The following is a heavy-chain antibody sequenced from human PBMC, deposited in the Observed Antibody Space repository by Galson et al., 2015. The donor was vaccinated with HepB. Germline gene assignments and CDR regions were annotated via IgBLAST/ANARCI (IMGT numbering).Heavy chain of an antibody. CDR3: ARVQLERRWEWLQGAFDI. V-gene: IGHV3-74*01. D-gene: IGHD1-1*01. Sequence: SLRLSCAASGFTFSSYWMHWVRQAPGKGLVWVSRINSDGSSTSYADSVKGRFTISRDNAKNTLYLQMNSLRAEDTAVYYCARVQLERRWEWLQGAFDIWGQGTMVTVSS. J-gene: IGHJ3*02. CDR1: GFTFSSYW. CDR2: INSDGSST.